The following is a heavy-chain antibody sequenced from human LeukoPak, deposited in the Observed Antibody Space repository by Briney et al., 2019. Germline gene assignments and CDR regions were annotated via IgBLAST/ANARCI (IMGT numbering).Heavy chain of an antibody. Sequence: AASVKVSCKASGYTFTGYGISWVRQAPGQGLEWMGWISSYNGNTNYPQKLQGRVTLTTDTSTTTAYMELRSLRSDDTAVYYCAIGGWSSFDYWGQGTLVTVSS. CDR1: GYTFTGYG. J-gene: IGHJ4*02. D-gene: IGHD2-15*01. CDR2: ISSYNGNT. CDR3: AIGGWSSFDY. V-gene: IGHV1-18*01.